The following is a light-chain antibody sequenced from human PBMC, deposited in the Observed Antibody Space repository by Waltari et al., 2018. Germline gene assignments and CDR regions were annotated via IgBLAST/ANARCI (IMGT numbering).Light chain of an antibody. CDR1: ESISTW. CDR2: QAS. CDR3: QQYKTKYT. Sequence: DIQMTHSPSTLSASVGDRVTITCRASESISTWLAWYQQKPGKAPKVLIFQASSLESDLPSRFSGSGSGKEFTLTISSLQPDDFATYYCQQYKTKYTFGQGTRLEIK. V-gene: IGKV1-5*03. J-gene: IGKJ2*01.